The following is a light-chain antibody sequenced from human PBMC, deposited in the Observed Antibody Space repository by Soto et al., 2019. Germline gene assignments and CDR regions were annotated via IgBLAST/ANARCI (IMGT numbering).Light chain of an antibody. V-gene: IGKV3-11*01. Sequence: EIVLTQSPATLSLSPGERATLSCRASQSVSSYLAWYQQKPCQAPRLLIYDASTRATGIPARFSGSGSGTDFNLTISSLEPEDFAVYYCQQRSSWLTFGGGTKVEIK. J-gene: IGKJ4*01. CDR2: DAS. CDR3: QQRSSWLT. CDR1: QSVSSY.